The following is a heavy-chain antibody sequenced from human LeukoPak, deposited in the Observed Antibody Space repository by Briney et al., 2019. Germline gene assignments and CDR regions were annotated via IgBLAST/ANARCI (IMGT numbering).Heavy chain of an antibody. CDR1: GFTFSSYA. CDR3: ARRTTVTTHYYYYYGMDV. D-gene: IGHD4-17*01. CDR2: ISGSGGST. V-gene: IGHV3-23*01. Sequence: GGSLRLSCAASGFTFSSYAMSWVRQAPGKGLEWVSAISGSGGSTYYADSVKGRFTISRDNSKNTLYLQMNSLRAEDAAVYYCARRTTVTTHYYYYYGMDVWGQGTTVTVSS. J-gene: IGHJ6*02.